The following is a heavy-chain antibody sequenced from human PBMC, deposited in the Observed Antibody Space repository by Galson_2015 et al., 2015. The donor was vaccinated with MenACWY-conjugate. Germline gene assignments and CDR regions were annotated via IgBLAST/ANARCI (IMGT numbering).Heavy chain of an antibody. D-gene: IGHD3-22*01. CDR2: ISDSGGDI. CDR3: AKGANYYDSSGKRYDAFDI. J-gene: IGHJ3*02. V-gene: IGHV3-23*01. CDR1: GFTFSKCV. Sequence: SLRLSCAASGFTFSKCVMSWVRQAPGKGLEWVSGISDSGGDIDYADSVKGRFIISRDNSKNTVYLQMNSLRAEDTAVYHCAKGANYYDSSGKRYDAFDIWGQGTMVTVSS.